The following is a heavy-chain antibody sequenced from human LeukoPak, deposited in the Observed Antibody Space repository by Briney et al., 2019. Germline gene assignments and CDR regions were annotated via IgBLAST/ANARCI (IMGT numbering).Heavy chain of an antibody. CDR3: ASSNSVRGEYYYYYMDV. Sequence: SETLSLTCTVSGGSISSYYWSWIRQPPGKGLEWIGYIYYSGSTNYNPSLKSRVTISVDTSKNRFSLKLSSVTAADTAVYYCASSNSVRGEYYYYYMDVWGKGTTVTISS. CDR2: IYYSGST. D-gene: IGHD1-1*01. CDR1: GGSISSYY. V-gene: IGHV4-59*01. J-gene: IGHJ6*03.